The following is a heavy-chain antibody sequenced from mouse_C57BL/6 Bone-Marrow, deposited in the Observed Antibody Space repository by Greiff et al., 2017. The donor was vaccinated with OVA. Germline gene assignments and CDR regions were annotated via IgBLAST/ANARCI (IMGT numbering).Heavy chain of an antibody. CDR1: GYTFTDYY. J-gene: IGHJ3*01. CDR3: ERGEDGYYVAWFAY. CDR2: INPNNGGT. Sequence: VQLQQSGPELVKPGASVKIPCKASGYTFTDYYMDWVKQSPGQGLEWIGDINPNNGGTIYNQKFKGKATLTADKSSSTAYMELSSLTSEDSAVYYCERGEDGYYVAWFAYWGQGTLVTVSA. V-gene: IGHV1-18*01. D-gene: IGHD2-3*01.